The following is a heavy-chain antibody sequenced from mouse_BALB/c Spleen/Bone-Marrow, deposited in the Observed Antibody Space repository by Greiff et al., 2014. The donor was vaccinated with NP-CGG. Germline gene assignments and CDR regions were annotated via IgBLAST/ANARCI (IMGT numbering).Heavy chain of an antibody. CDR1: GFTFSNFG. CDR3: AREGGVRRRGYFDY. D-gene: IGHD2-14*01. CDR2: ISGGSSAT. J-gene: IGHJ2*01. Sequence: EVQVVESGGGLVQPGGSRKLSCAASGFTFSNFGMHWVRQSPEKGREWVAYISGGSSATNYADTVKGRFTISRDNPKNTLFLQMTMQRSEDTAMDYCAREGGVRRRGYFDYWGQGTALTVSS. V-gene: IGHV5-17*02.